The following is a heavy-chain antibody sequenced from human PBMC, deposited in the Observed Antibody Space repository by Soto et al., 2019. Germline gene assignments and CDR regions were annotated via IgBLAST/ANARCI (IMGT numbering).Heavy chain of an antibody. CDR3: ARLAAAGTNYGMDV. CDR1: GFSLSTNGLG. Sequence: QITLKESGPTLVKPTQTLTLTCTFSGFSLSTNGLGVAWIRQPPGKALEWLALTYWDDDKHYTPSLQTRLTITKDTSKNQVVLTLTNMDPVDPATYYCARLAAAGTNYGMDVWGQGTTVIVSS. V-gene: IGHV2-5*02. CDR2: TYWDDDK. J-gene: IGHJ6*02. D-gene: IGHD6-13*01.